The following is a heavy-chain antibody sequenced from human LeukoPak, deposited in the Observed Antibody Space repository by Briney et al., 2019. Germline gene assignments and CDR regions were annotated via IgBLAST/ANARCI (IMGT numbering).Heavy chain of an antibody. J-gene: IGHJ4*02. Sequence: PSETLSLTFTVSGYSISSGYYWGWIRQPPGKGLEWIGSIYHSGSTYYNPSLKSRVTISVDTSKNQFSLKLSSVTAADTAVYYCARDPQGVAMMGFDYWGQGTLVTVSS. CDR3: ARDPQGVAMMGFDY. CDR2: IYHSGST. V-gene: IGHV4-38-2*02. D-gene: IGHD5-12*01. CDR1: GYSISSGYY.